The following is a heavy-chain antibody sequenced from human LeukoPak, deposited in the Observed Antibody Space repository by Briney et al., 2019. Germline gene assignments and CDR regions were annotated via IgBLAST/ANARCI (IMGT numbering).Heavy chain of an antibody. Sequence: ASVRVSCKASGYTFTVYFMHWVRQAPGQGLEWMGWINPNSGGTNYAQKFQGRVTMTRDTSISTAYMELSRLRSDDTAVYYCARELNYDSSGYYFDYWGQGTLVTVSS. J-gene: IGHJ4*02. CDR3: ARELNYDSSGYYFDY. CDR1: GYTFTVYF. V-gene: IGHV1-2*02. CDR2: INPNSGGT. D-gene: IGHD3-22*01.